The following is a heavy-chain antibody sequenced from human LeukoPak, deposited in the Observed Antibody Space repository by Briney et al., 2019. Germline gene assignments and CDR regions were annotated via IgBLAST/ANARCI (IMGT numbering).Heavy chain of an antibody. J-gene: IGHJ6*02. CDR1: GYTFTSYG. CDR2: ISAYNGNT. CDR3: ARDDRCSSTSCYLISSYYYYGMDV. D-gene: IGHD2-2*01. Sequence: ASVKVSCKPSGYTFTSYGISWVRQAPGQGLEWMGWISAYNGNTNSAQKLRGRVTMTTDTSTSTAYMELRSLRSDDTAVYYCARDDRCSSTSCYLISSYYYYGMDVWGQGTTVTVSS. V-gene: IGHV1-18*01.